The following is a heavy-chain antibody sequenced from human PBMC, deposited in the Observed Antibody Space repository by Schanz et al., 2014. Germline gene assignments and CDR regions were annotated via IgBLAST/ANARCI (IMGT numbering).Heavy chain of an antibody. CDR1: GFTVSKNY. Sequence: EVQLVESGGGLVQPGGSLRLSCAASGFTVSKNYMSWVRQAPGKGLEWVSAISGSGGSTYYADSVKGRFIISRDNSKNNSKNTLYVQMNSLRAEDTAVYYCARPSDSSWYMDVWGKGTTVTVSS. CDR3: ARPSDSSWYMDV. J-gene: IGHJ6*03. D-gene: IGHD2-21*02. CDR2: SGSGGST. V-gene: IGHV3-66*01.